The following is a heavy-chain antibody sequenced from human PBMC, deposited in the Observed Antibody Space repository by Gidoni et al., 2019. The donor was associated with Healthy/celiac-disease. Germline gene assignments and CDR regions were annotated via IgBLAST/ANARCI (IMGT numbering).Heavy chain of an antibody. CDR1: GFTCSRYW. CDR3: ARELLYDSSGWDAFDI. Sequence: EVQLVASGGGLVQPGGSLRLSCAASGFTCSRYWMSWVRQAPGKGLEWVANIKQDGSEKYYVDSVKGRFTISRDNAKNSLYLQMNSLRAEDTAVYYCARELLYDSSGWDAFDIWGQGTMVTVSS. J-gene: IGHJ3*02. V-gene: IGHV3-7*04. D-gene: IGHD3-22*01. CDR2: IKQDGSEK.